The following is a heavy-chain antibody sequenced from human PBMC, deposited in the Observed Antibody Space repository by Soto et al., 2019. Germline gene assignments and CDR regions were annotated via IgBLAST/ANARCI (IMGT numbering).Heavy chain of an antibody. CDR1: GYCFISYW. CDR3: ERRDSIAARTTVCGMEV. Sequence: PGESRTISCMGSGYCFISYWISWVRQMLGKVLGWMGNFDPTDSYTDYTPSFQGHVNIAVHKSSRTAYLHWTSLKAAATDIYYCERRDSIAARTTVCGMEVWGQGTTVTVSS. J-gene: IGHJ6*02. D-gene: IGHD6-6*01. V-gene: IGHV5-10-1*01. CDR2: FDPTDSYT.